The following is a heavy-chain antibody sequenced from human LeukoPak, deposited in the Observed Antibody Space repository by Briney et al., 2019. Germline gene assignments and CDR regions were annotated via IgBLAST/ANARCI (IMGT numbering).Heavy chain of an antibody. Sequence: SETLSLTCTVSSGSISSSTYYWGWIRQPPGKGLEWIGTIYYTGSTYYNPSLKSRVTISVDTSKNQFSLKLSSVTAADTAVYYCARRRSSGWYGCCRYFDLWGRGTLVTVSS. V-gene: IGHV4-39*07. CDR2: IYYTGST. CDR3: ARRRSSGWYGCCRYFDL. J-gene: IGHJ2*01. D-gene: IGHD6-19*01. CDR1: SGSISSSTYY.